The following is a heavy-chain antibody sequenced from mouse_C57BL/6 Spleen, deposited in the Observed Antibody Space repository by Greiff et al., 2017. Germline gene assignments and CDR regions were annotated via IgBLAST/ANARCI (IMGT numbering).Heavy chain of an antibody. V-gene: IGHV1-26*01. CDR1: GYTFTDYY. CDR2: INPNNGGT. D-gene: IGHD1-1*01. J-gene: IGHJ2*01. Sequence: EVQLQQSGPELVKPGASVKISCKASGYTFTDYYMNWVKQSHGKSLEWIGDINPNNGGTSYNQKFKGKATFTVDKSSSTAYMELRSLTSEDSAVYYCARTFTTVVGVGYWGQGTTLTVSS. CDR3: ARTFTTVVGVGY.